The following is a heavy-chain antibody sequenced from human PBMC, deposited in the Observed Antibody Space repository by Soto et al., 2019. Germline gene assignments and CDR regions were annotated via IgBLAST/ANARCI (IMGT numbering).Heavy chain of an antibody. CDR2: INADGSDT. V-gene: IGHV3-43*02. Sequence: EVQLVESGGGVVHPGGSLRLSCSASGFTFEDYAVHWVRQSLGKGPEWISLINADGSDTYYADSVKGRFTISRDNRKDSFYLPINSLRIEGPAIYYCAKARFYFDSSPFDSWGQGTLVTVTS. D-gene: IGHD3-22*01. CDR1: GFTFEDYA. J-gene: IGHJ4*02. CDR3: AKARFYFDSSPFDS.